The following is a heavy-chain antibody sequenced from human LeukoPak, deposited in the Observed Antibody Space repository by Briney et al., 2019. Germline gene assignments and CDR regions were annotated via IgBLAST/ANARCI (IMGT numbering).Heavy chain of an antibody. J-gene: IGHJ4*02. Sequence: AGGSLRLSCAASRFTFSDYAMSWVRQAPGKGLEWVSTISFSGGSTWYADSVKGRFTISRQNSKNTLYLQMNSLRAEDTAVYYCAKGDRARYSGTYVDCCGQGTLVTVSS. V-gene: IGHV3-23*01. CDR3: AKGDRARYSGTYVDC. CDR2: ISFSGGST. D-gene: IGHD1-26*01. CDR1: RFTFSDYA.